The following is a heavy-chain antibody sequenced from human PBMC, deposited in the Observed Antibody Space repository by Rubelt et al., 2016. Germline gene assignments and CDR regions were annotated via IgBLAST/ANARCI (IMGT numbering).Heavy chain of an antibody. Sequence: QVQLQESGPGLVKPSETLSLTCTVSGGSISSYDWSWIRQPPGKGLEWIGEINHSGSTNYNPSLKSRVTISVDTSKHQFTLRLRYVTDADTAVYYCARDFGVQLPGFQHWGQGTLVTVSS. CDR3: ARDFGVQLPGFQH. CDR2: INHSGST. J-gene: IGHJ1*01. CDR1: GGSISSYD. D-gene: IGHD3-10*01. V-gene: IGHV4-59*12.